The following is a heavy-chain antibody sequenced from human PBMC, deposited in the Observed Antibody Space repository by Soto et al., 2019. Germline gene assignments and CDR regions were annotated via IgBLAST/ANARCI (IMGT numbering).Heavy chain of an antibody. Sequence: PSETLSLTCTVSGGSISSSSYYWGWIRQPPRKGLEWIGSIYYSGRTYYNPSLKSRVTISVDTSKNQFSLNLTSVTAADTALYYCAWVPGYYDSSGFIGFDSWGQGTLVTVSS. V-gene: IGHV4-39*01. CDR2: IYYSGRT. J-gene: IGHJ4*02. D-gene: IGHD3-22*01. CDR3: AWVPGYYDSSGFIGFDS. CDR1: GGSISSSSYY.